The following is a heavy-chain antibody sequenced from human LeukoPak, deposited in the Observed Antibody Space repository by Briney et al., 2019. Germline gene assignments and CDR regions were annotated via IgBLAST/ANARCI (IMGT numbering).Heavy chain of an antibody. V-gene: IGHV4-34*01. CDR2: IYYSGST. CDR1: SGSFSGYY. CDR3: AREHCSGGSCYSIYYYYYMDV. J-gene: IGHJ6*03. Sequence: SSETLSLTRAVYSGSFSGYYWTWFRQPPGKGLEWIGSIYYSGSTYYNPSLKSRVTISVDTSKNQFSLKLSSVTAADTAVYYCAREHCSGGSCYSIYYYYYMDVWGKGTTVTVSS. D-gene: IGHD2-15*01.